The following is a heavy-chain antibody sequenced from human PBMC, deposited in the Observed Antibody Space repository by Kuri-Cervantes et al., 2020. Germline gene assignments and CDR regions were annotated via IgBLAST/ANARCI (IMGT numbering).Heavy chain of an antibody. D-gene: IGHD1-26*01. CDR1: GYTLTSYY. Sequence: ASVKVSCKASGYTLTSYYIHWVRQAPGQGLEWMGIINPSGGSTSYAQKFQGRVTMTRDTSTSTVYMELSSLRSEDTAVYYCARAGIYYYGMDVWGQGTTVTVSS. J-gene: IGHJ6*02. V-gene: IGHV1-46*01. CDR3: ARAGIYYYGMDV. CDR2: INPSGGST.